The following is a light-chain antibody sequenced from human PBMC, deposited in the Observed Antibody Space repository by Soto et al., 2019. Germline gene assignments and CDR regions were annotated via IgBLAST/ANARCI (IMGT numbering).Light chain of an antibody. V-gene: IGLV4-60*02. CDR2: LEGSGSY. J-gene: IGLJ3*02. Sequence: QPVLTQSSSASASLGSSVKLTCTLSSGHSSYIIAWHQQQPGKAPRYLMKLEGSGSYNKGSGVPDRFSGSSSGADRYLTLSNLQFDDEADYYCETWDSNTRVFGGGTKLTVL. CDR3: ETWDSNTRV. CDR1: SGHSSYI.